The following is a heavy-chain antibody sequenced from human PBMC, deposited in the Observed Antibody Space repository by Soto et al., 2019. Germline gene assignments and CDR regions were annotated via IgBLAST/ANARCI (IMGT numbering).Heavy chain of an antibody. CDR1: GFSLTRYW. CDR3: TRWDGRCSGGSCFFDS. D-gene: IGHD2-15*01. CDR2: INEDGTKR. V-gene: IGHV3-7*01. J-gene: IGHJ4*02. Sequence: EMQLVESGGGLVQSGGSLRLSCIASGFSLTRYWMSWVRQTPGKGLEWVAKINEDGTKRDYMESVEGRFTISRDNAKNSLSLQMNSLRADDTAVYYCTRWDGRCSGGSCFFDSWGQGTLVTVSS.